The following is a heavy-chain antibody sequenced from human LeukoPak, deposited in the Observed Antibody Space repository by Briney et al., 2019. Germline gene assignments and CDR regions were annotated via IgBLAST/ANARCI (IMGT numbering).Heavy chain of an antibody. Sequence: LEWVANIKQDGSEKFYVDSVKGRFTISRDNAKNSLYLQMNSLRAEDTAVYYCAREEMSPWGQGTLVTVSS. CDR3: AREEMSP. J-gene: IGHJ5*02. V-gene: IGHV3-7*01. CDR2: IKQDGSEK.